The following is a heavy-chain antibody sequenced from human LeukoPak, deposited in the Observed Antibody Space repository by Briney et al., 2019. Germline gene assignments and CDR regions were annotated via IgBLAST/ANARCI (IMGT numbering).Heavy chain of an antibody. Sequence: GASVKVSCKASGYTFTSYGISWVRQAPGQGLEWMGWISAYNGNTNYAQKLQGRVTMTTDTSTSTAYMELRSLRSDDTAVYYCARASPGAPYGDYALGWFDPWGQGTLVTVSS. V-gene: IGHV1-18*01. CDR1: GYTFTSYG. J-gene: IGHJ5*02. CDR3: ARASPGAPYGDYALGWFDP. CDR2: ISAYNGNT. D-gene: IGHD4-17*01.